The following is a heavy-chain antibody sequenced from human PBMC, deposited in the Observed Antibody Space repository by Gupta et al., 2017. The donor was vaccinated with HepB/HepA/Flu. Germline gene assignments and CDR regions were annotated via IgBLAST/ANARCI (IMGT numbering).Heavy chain of an antibody. CDR1: GFTFSSYE. CDR2: ISSSGSTI. V-gene: IGHV3-48*03. D-gene: IGHD6-19*01. J-gene: IGHJ4*02. Sequence: EVQLVESGGGLVQPGGSLRLSCAASGFTFSSYEMNWVRQAPGKGLEWVSYISSSGSTIYYADSVKGRFTISRDNAKNSLYLQMNSLRAEDTAVYYCARDFPVTGTELVTPGFDYWGQGTLVTVSS. CDR3: ARDFPVTGTELVTPGFDY.